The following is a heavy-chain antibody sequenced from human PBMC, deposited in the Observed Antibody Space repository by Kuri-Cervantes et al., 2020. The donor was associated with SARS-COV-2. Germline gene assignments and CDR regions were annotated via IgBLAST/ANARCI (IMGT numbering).Heavy chain of an antibody. CDR2: ISYDGSNK. V-gene: IGHV3-30-3*01. D-gene: IGHD3-16*01. J-gene: IGHJ1*01. Sequence: GESLKISCAASGFTFSSYAMHWVRQAPGKGLEWVAVISYDGSNKYYADSVKGRFTISRDNSKNTLYLQMNSLRAKDTAVYYCARGRPSIWASFQHWGQGTLVTVSS. CDR1: GFTFSSYA. CDR3: ARGRPSIWASFQH.